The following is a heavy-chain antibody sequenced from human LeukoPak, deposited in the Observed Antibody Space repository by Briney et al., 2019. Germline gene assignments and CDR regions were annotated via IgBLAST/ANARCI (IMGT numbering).Heavy chain of an antibody. J-gene: IGHJ6*03. CDR2: IWYDGSNK. D-gene: IGHD3-9*01. V-gene: IGHV3-33*01. Sequence: SCKASGYTFTGYYMHWVRQAPGKGLEWVAVIWYDGSNKYYADSVKGRFTISRDNSKNTLYLQMNSLRAEDTAVYYCARYFDWLSPYYYYMDVWGKGTTVTVSS. CDR3: ARYFDWLSPYYYYMDV. CDR1: GYTFTGYY.